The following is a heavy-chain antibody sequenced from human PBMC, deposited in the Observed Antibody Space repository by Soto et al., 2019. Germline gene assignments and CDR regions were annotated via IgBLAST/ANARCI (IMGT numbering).Heavy chain of an antibody. V-gene: IGHV1-69*02. CDR1: GGTLSSYT. CDR3: AGGERYSSSWYQPSGTYYYYMDV. J-gene: IGHJ6*03. D-gene: IGHD6-13*01. CDR2: IIPILGIA. Sequence: GASVKVSCKASGGTLSSYTIIWVRQAPGQGLEWMGRIIPILGIANYAQKFQGRVTITADKSTSTAYMELSSLRSEDTAVYYCAGGERYSSSWYQPSGTYYYYMDVWGKGTTVTVSS.